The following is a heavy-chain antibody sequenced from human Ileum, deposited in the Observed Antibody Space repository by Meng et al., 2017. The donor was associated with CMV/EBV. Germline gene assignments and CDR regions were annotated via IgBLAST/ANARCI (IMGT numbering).Heavy chain of an antibody. CDR3: ARYGGSWFLDS. D-gene: IGHD6-13*01. Sequence: LRLSCAISGDSVSSNTVAWNWIRQSPSRGLEWLGRTYYRSKWYSDYAMSVRSRITINPDTSKNQFSLQLNSVTPEDTAVYYCARYGGSWFLDSWGQGTLVTVSS. CDR2: TYYRSKWYS. CDR1: GDSVSSNTVA. J-gene: IGHJ4*02. V-gene: IGHV6-1*01.